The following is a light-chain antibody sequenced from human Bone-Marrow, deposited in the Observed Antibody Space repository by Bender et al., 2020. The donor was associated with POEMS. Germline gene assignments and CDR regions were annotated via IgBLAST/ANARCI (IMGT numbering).Light chain of an antibody. CDR3: QAWDSSTLYV. CDR2: EDT. CDR1: KLGDKY. J-gene: IGLJ1*01. V-gene: IGLV3-1*01. Sequence: SYELTQSPSVSVSPGQTASLACSGDKLGDKYVSWYQQRPGQSPQLVIYEDTNRPSAIPERFSGSISGNTATLTITGTQTMDEADYYCQAWDSSTLYVFGSGTQVTVL.